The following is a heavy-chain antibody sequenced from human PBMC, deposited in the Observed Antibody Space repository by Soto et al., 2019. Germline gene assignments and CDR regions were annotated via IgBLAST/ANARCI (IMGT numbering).Heavy chain of an antibody. D-gene: IGHD1-26*01. CDR3: AQVRGIVGATGFFEH. Sequence: EVPLLESGGGLVQPGGSLRLSCAASGFTFRNYAMTWVRQAPGKGLEWVSGLSGNGGSSYYADSVKGRFTISRDNSDNTLYLQMSSLRAADTAIYYCAQVRGIVGATGFFEHWGQGTLVTVSS. CDR2: LSGNGGSS. J-gene: IGHJ1*01. CDR1: GFTFRNYA. V-gene: IGHV3-23*01.